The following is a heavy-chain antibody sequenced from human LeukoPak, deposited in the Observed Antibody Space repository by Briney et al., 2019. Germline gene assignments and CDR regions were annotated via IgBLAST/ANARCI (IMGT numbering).Heavy chain of an antibody. V-gene: IGHV4-39*07. D-gene: IGHD4-23*01. CDR2: IYYSVTT. CDR1: GGSISSSDYY. Sequence: SETLSLTCTVSGGSISSSDYYWGWIRQPPGKGLEWIGSIYYSVTTYYHPSLKSRVTISVDTSKNQFSLKLNSVTAADTAVYYCARDRLRWPKIDYWGQGTLVTVSS. J-gene: IGHJ4*02. CDR3: ARDRLRWPKIDY.